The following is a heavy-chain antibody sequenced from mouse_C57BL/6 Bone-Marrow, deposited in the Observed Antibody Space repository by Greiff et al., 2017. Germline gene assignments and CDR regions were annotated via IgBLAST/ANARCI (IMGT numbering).Heavy chain of an antibody. Sequence: VQLQQPGAELVKPGASVKMSCKASGYTFTSYWITWVKQRPGQGLEWIGDIYPGSGSTNYNEKFKSKATLTVDTSSSTAYMQLSSLTSEDSAVYYCARLSITTVVAHYFDYWGQGTTLTVSS. CDR2: IYPGSGST. D-gene: IGHD1-1*01. CDR1: GYTFTSYW. J-gene: IGHJ2*01. CDR3: ARLSITTVVAHYFDY. V-gene: IGHV1-55*01.